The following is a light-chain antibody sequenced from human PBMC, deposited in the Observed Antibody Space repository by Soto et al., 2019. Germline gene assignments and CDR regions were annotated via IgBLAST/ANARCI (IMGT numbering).Light chain of an antibody. J-gene: IGLJ2*01. CDR3: SSYTSSSTLV. CDR1: SSDVGGYNY. V-gene: IGLV2-14*01. CDR2: DVS. Sequence: QSALTQPASVSGSPGQSITISCTGTSSDVGGYNYVSWYQQHPGKAPKLIIYDVSHRPSGVSNRFSGSKSGNTASLTISGLQAEDEADYYCSSYTSSSTLVVGGGTKLTVL.